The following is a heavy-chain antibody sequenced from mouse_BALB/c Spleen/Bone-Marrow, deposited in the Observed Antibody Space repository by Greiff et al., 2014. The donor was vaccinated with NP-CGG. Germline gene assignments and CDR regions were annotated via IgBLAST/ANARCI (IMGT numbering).Heavy chain of an antibody. CDR3: ARDGNYRYAMDY. D-gene: IGHD2-1*01. J-gene: IGHJ4*01. CDR1: GFTFTSYW. V-gene: IGHV1S81*02. Sequence: SGDGLVKPGASVKLSCMASGFTFTSYWIHWVKQRPGQGPEWIGEINPSNGRTNYNEKFKSKATLTEDKSSSTAYMQLSSLTSEDSAVYYCARDGNYRYAMDYWGQGTSVTVSS. CDR2: INPSNGRT.